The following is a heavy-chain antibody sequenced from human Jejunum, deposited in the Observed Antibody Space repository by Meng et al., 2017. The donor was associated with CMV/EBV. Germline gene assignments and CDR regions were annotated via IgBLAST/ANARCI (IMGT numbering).Heavy chain of an antibody. CDR2: ISSSSNYI. J-gene: IGHJ5*02. Sequence: GYGLNRGRQAPERGLERVSTISSSSNYIYYTDAVKGRFIISRDNAKTSLYLQMNSLRAEDTAVYYCARGGHCSSSSCSYNWFDPWGQGTLVTVSS. CDR1: GYG. D-gene: IGHD2-15*01. V-gene: IGHV3-21*01. CDR3: ARGGHCSSSSCSYNWFDP.